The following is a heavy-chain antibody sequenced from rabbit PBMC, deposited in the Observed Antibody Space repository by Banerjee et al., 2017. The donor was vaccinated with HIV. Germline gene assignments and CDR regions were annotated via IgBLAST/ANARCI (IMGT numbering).Heavy chain of an antibody. Sequence: QEQLVESGGDLVKPEGSLTLACTASGFSFSNSYWMSWVRQAPGKGLEWIGCIYTGSGSTYYASWAKGRFTISKTSSTTVTLQMTSLTAADTATYFCARDASSSGYYIWYFNLWGQGTLVTVS. CDR2: IYTGSGST. CDR3: ARDASSSGYYIWYFNL. J-gene: IGHJ4*01. CDR1: GFSFSNSYW. D-gene: IGHD1-1*01. V-gene: IGHV1S45*01.